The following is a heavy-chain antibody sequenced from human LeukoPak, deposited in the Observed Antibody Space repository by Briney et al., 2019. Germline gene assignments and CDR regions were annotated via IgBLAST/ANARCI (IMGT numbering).Heavy chain of an antibody. CDR1: GYTFTSYG. V-gene: IGHV1-18*01. CDR2: ISAYNGNT. CDR3: ARSRYDCWSGYARGYYYYYMDV. D-gene: IGHD3-3*01. Sequence: ASVKVSCKASGYTFTSYGISWVRQAPGQGLEWMGWISAYNGNTNYAQKLQGRVTMTTDTSTSTAYMELRSLRSDDTAVYYCARSRYDCWSGYARGYYYYYMDVWGKGTTVTVSS. J-gene: IGHJ6*03.